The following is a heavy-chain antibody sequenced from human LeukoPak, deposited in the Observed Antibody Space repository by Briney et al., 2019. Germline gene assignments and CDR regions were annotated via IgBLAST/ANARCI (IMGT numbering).Heavy chain of an antibody. CDR3: ARQPENYDILTGYRLWYFDL. Sequence: SETLSLTCTVSGGSIISSSYCWAWIRQPPGKGLVWIGRIYYSGRTYYNPSLKSRVTISVDTSKTQLSLKLSSVTAADTAVYYCARQPENYDILTGYRLWYFDLWGRGTLVTVSS. D-gene: IGHD3-9*01. V-gene: IGHV4-39*01. CDR2: IYYSGRT. J-gene: IGHJ2*01. CDR1: GGSIISSSYC.